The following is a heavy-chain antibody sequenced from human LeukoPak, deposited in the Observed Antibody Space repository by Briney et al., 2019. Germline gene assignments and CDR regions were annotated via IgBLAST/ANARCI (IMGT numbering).Heavy chain of an antibody. V-gene: IGHV1-2*02. CDR1: GYTFTGYY. J-gene: IGHJ3*02. CDR3: ARDRTPLNRDAFDI. CDR2: INPNSGGT. Sequence: ASVKVSCKASGYTFTGYYMHWVRQAPGQGLEWMGWINPNSGGTNYAQKFQGRVTMTTDTSTSTAYMELRSLRSDDTAVYYCARDRTPLNRDAFDIWGQGTMVTVSS.